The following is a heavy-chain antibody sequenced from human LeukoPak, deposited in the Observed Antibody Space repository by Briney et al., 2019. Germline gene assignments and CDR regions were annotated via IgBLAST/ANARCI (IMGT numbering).Heavy chain of an antibody. Sequence: SETLSLTCTVSGGSISGYYWSWIRQPPGKGLEWVAEINDNGGTNYNPSLKSRVITSVDTSTNQFSLKMNSVTAADTAVYYCARKIASQGDNWFDPWGQGILVTVSS. CDR2: INDNGGT. J-gene: IGHJ5*02. CDR1: GGSISGYY. V-gene: IGHV4-34*01. CDR3: ARKIASQGDNWFDP. D-gene: IGHD2-2*01.